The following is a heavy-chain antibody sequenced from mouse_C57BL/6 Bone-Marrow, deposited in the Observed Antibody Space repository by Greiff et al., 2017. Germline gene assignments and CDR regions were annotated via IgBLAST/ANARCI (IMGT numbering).Heavy chain of an antibody. CDR1: GYTFTDYY. CDR3: ARGFSYYFDY. V-gene: IGHV1-19*01. J-gene: IGHJ2*01. CDR2: INPYNGGT. Sequence: EVQLQQSGPVLVKPGASVKMSCKASGYTFTDYYMNWVKQSHGKSLEWIGVINPYNGGTSYNQQFKGKATLTVDKSSSTAYMELNSLTSEDSAVYYCARGFSYYFDYWGQGTTLTVSS.